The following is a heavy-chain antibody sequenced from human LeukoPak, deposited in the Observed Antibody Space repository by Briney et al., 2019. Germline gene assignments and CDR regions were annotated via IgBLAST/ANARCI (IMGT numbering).Heavy chain of an antibody. D-gene: IGHD6-19*01. V-gene: IGHV3-9*01. J-gene: IGHJ4*02. Sequence: GGSLSLSCAASGFTFNDYAMHWVRQAPGKGLEWVSGISWNSGSIGYADSVKGRFTISRDNAKNSLYLQRNSLRAEDTALYYCAKGRRIAVASLFWYWGQGTLVTVSS. CDR1: GFTFNDYA. CDR2: ISWNSGSI. CDR3: AKGRRIAVASLFWY.